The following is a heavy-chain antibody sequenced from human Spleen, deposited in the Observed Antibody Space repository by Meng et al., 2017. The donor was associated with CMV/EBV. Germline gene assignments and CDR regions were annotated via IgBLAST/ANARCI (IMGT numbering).Heavy chain of an antibody. J-gene: IGHJ2*01. CDR1: GGSISSSSYY. V-gene: IGHV4-39*07. D-gene: IGHD2-2*01. CDR3: ARVAPGDIVPAPAAVGDWYFDL. CDR2: IYYSGST. Sequence: SETLSLTCLVSGGSISSSSYYWGWIRQPPGKGLEWIGSIYYSGSTYQNPSLKSRVTISVDTSKNQFSLKLSSVTAADTAVYYCARVAPGDIVPAPAAVGDWYFDLWGRGTLVTVSS.